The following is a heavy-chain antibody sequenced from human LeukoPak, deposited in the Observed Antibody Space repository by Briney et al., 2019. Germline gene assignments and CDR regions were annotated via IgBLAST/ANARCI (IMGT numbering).Heavy chain of an antibody. J-gene: IGHJ4*02. CDR2: ISSSSSTL. Sequence: GGSLRLSCAASGFTFSSYSMNWVRQAPGKGLEWVSYISSSSSTLFYADSVKGRFTISRDNAKNSLYLQMSSLRADDTAVYYCAREYPQRPYFDYWGQGTLVTVSS. V-gene: IGHV3-48*04. CDR1: GFTFSSYS. CDR3: AREYPQRPYFDY.